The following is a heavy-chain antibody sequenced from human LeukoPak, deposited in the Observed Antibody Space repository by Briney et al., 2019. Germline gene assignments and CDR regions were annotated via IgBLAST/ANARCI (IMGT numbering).Heavy chain of an antibody. CDR2: ISSNGGST. CDR3: VKAGSIAVAGGGYY. Sequence: GGSLRLSCSASGFTFSSYAMHWVRQAPGKGLEYVSAISSNGGSTYYADSVKGRFTISRGNSKNTLYLQMSSLRAEDTAVYYCVKAGSIAVAGGGYYWGQGTLVTVSS. V-gene: IGHV3-64D*06. D-gene: IGHD6-19*01. J-gene: IGHJ4*02. CDR1: GFTFSSYA.